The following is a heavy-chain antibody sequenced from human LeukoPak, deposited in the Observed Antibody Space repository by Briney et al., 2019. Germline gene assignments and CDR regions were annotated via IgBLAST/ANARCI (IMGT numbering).Heavy chain of an antibody. Sequence: PGGSLRLSCAASGFTFSSYGMHWVRQAPGKGLEWVAVISYDGSNKYYADSVKGRFTISRDNSKNTLYLQMNSLRAEDTAVYYCAKGGRWLQTLDYWGQGTLVTVSS. CDR2: ISYDGSNK. CDR3: AKGGRWLQTLDY. J-gene: IGHJ4*02. D-gene: IGHD5-24*01. V-gene: IGHV3-30*18. CDR1: GFTFSSYG.